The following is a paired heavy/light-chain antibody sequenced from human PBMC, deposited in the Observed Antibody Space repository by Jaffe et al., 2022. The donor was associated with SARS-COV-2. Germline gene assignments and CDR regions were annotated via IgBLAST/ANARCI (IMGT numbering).Heavy chain of an antibody. CDR3: AREKGVAVAHFDY. V-gene: IGHV3-11*06. Sequence: QVQLVESGGGLVKPGGSLRLSCAASGFTFSDYYMTWIRQAPGRGLEWVSYISGLSYISSGSTYTNYADSVRGRFTISRDNAKNSLFLQMNSLRAEDTAVYYCAREKGVAVAHFDYWGQGTLVTVSS. CDR2: SYISGLSYISSGSTYT. J-gene: IGHJ4*02. CDR1: GFTFSDYY. D-gene: IGHD6-19*01.
Light chain of an antibody. Sequence: SYVLTQPPSVSVAPGKTASITCGGNNIGSKSVHWYQQKPGQAPVLVIYYDTDRPSGIPERFSGSNSGGTATLTISRVEAGDEADYYCQVWDSGSDHRVFGGGTKLTVL. CDR2: YDT. CDR1: NIGSKS. CDR3: QVWDSGSDHRV. V-gene: IGLV3-21*04. J-gene: IGLJ3*02.